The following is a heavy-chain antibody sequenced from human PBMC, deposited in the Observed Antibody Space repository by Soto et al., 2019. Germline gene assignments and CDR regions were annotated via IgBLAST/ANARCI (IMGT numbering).Heavy chain of an antibody. CDR1: GGSINSYY. Sequence: ETLSLTCTVSGGSINSYYWSWIRQPAGKGLEWIGRIYTSGSTNYNPSLKSRVTMSVDTSKNRFSLKLSSVTAADTAVYYCARGIYSKVGATIWFDPWGQGTLVTVSS. V-gene: IGHV4-4*07. D-gene: IGHD1-26*01. CDR2: IYTSGST. J-gene: IGHJ5*02. CDR3: ARGIYSKVGATIWFDP.